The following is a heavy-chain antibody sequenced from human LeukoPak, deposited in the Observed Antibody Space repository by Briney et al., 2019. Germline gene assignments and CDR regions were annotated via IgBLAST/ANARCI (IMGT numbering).Heavy chain of an antibody. CDR1: GFTFSSYG. V-gene: IGHV3-30*18. J-gene: IGHJ4*02. CDR3: AKGYSLFDY. CDR2: ISYDGSNK. Sequence: PGGSLRLSCAASGFTFSSYGMHWVRQAPGKGLEWVAVISYDGSNKYYADSVKGRFTISSDNSKNTLYLQMNSLRAEDTAVYYCAKGYSLFDYWGQGTLVTVSS. D-gene: IGHD5-12*01.